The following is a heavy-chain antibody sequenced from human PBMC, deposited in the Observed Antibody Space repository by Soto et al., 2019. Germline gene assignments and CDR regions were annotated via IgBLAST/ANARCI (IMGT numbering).Heavy chain of an antibody. V-gene: IGHV1-2*04. CDR3: ASHRNDYVWGSYRFMIRAFDI. Sequence: AASVKVSCKASGYTFTGYYMHWVRQAPGQGREGMGWINPNSGGTNYAQKFQGWVTMTRDTSISTAYMELSRLRSDDTAVYYCASHRNDYVWGSYRFMIRAFDIWGQGTIVTVSS. J-gene: IGHJ3*02. CDR1: GYTFTGYY. D-gene: IGHD3-16*02. CDR2: INPNSGGT.